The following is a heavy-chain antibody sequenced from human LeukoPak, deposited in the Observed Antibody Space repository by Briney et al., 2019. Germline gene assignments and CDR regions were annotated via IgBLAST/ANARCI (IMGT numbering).Heavy chain of an antibody. D-gene: IGHD2-8*01. Sequence: ASVKVSCKASGYTFTSYYMHWVRQAPGQGLEWMGIINPSAGSTSYAQKFQGRVAMTRDMSTSTVYMELSRLRSDDTAVYYCARDQRVMVYAVGYWGQGTLVTVSS. J-gene: IGHJ4*02. CDR1: GYTFTSYY. CDR3: ARDQRVMVYAVGY. CDR2: INPSAGST. V-gene: IGHV1-46*01.